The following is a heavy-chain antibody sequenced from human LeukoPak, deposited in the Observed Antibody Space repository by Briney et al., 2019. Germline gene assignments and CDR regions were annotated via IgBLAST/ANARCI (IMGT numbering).Heavy chain of an antibody. J-gene: IGHJ3*02. CDR1: GYTFTSYG. D-gene: IGHD3-16*02. Sequence: GASVKVSCKASGYTFTSYGISWVRQAPGQGLEWMGWISAYNGNTNYAQKLQGRVTMTTDTSTSTAYMELRSLRSDDTAVYYCARDTYLKGGGSYRYDAFDIWGQGTMVTVSS. CDR3: ARDTYLKGGGSYRYDAFDI. CDR2: ISAYNGNT. V-gene: IGHV1-18*01.